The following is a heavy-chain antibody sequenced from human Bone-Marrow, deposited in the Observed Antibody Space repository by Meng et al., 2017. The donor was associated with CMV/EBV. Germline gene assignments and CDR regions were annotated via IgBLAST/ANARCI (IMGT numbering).Heavy chain of an antibody. CDR3: ARAPLTIFGVVTENWFDP. D-gene: IGHD3-3*01. V-gene: IGHV1-69*05. J-gene: IGHJ5*02. CDR1: GGTFSSYA. Sequence: SLKDSCKASGGTFSSYAISWVRQAPGQGLEWMGGIIPIFGTANYAQKFQGRVTITTDESTSTAYMELSSLRSEDTAVYYCARAPLTIFGVVTENWFDPWGQGTLVTVSS. CDR2: IIPIFGTA.